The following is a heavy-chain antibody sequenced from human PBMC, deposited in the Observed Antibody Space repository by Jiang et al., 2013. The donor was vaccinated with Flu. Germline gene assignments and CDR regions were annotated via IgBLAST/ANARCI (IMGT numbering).Heavy chain of an antibody. J-gene: IGHJ4*02. V-gene: IGHV4-4*02. Sequence: KGLEWIGEVYHSGSTNXNPSLKSRVTISVDTSKNQFSLKLSSVTAADTAVYYCATHLLELGFDYWGQGTLVTVSS. D-gene: IGHD3-10*01. CDR3: ATHLLELGFDY. CDR2: VYHSGST.